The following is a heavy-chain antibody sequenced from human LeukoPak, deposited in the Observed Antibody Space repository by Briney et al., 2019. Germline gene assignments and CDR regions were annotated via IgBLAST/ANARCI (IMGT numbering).Heavy chain of an antibody. CDR1: GGSFSGYY. CDR3: ARLSDITMIVSGIDY. V-gene: IGHV4-34*01. CDR2: INHSGST. J-gene: IGHJ4*02. D-gene: IGHD3-22*01. Sequence: PSETLSLTCAVYGGSFSGYYWSWIRQPPGKGLEWIGEINHSGSTNYNPSLKSRVTISVDTSKNQFSLKLSSVTAADTAVYYCARLSDITMIVSGIDYWGQGTLVTVSS.